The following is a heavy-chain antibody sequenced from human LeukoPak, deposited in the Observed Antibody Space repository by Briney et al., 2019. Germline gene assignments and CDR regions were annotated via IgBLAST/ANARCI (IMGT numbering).Heavy chain of an antibody. D-gene: IGHD3-22*01. CDR2: IYSSGSS. V-gene: IGHV4-30-4*01. J-gene: IGHJ4*02. CDR1: GGSISGGDYC. CDR3: ARLPTAPDSSGYPFDY. Sequence: SETLSLTCTVSGGSISGGDYCWSWLRQPPGKGLEWIGYIYSSGSSYYNPSLKSRPSISIDTSKNQFSLRLSSVTGADTAVYYCARLPTAPDSSGYPFDYWGQGILVTVSS.